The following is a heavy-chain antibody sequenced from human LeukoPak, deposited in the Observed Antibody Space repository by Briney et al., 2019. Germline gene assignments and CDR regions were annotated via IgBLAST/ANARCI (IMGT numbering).Heavy chain of an antibody. CDR3: ARAPRGLWHFDY. V-gene: IGHV1-24*01. CDR1: GYTLTELS. CDR2: FDPEDGET. D-gene: IGHD3-16*01. Sequence: ASVKVSCKVSGYTLTELSMHWVRQAPGKGLEWMGGFDPEDGETIYAQKFQGRVTMTEDTSTDTAYMELSSLRSDDTAVYYCARAPRGLWHFDYWGQGTLVTVSS. J-gene: IGHJ4*02.